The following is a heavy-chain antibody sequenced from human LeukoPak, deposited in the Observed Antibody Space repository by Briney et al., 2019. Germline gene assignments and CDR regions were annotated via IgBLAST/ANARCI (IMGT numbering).Heavy chain of an antibody. Sequence: SQTLSLTCTVSGGSISSGSYYWSWIRQPAGKGLEWIGRIYTSGSTNYNPSLKSRVTISVDTSKNQFSLKLSSVTAADTAVYYCARGVSGYCTNGVCPKDYYYYMDVWGKGTTVTVSS. V-gene: IGHV4-61*02. J-gene: IGHJ6*03. D-gene: IGHD2-8*01. CDR2: IYTSGST. CDR1: GGSISSGSYY. CDR3: ARGVSGYCTNGVCPKDYYYYMDV.